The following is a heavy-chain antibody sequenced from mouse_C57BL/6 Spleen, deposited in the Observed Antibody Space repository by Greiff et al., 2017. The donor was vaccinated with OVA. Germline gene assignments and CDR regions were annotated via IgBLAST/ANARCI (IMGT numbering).Heavy chain of an antibody. CDR3: ARSDYGSSLHWYFDV. CDR2: IDPSDSYT. Sequence: VQLQQPGAELVMPGASVKLSCKASGYTFTSYWMHWVKQRPGQGLEWIGEIDPSDSYTNYNQKFKGKSTLTVDKSSSTAYMQLSSLTSEDSAVYYCARSDYGSSLHWYFDVWGTGTTVTVSS. D-gene: IGHD1-1*01. V-gene: IGHV1-69*01. CDR1: GYTFTSYW. J-gene: IGHJ1*03.